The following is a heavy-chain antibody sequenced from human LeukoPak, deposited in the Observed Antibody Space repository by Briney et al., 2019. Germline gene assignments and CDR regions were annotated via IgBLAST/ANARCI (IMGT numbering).Heavy chain of an antibody. Sequence: GGSLRLSCAASGFTFSSYWMHWVRQAPGKGLVWVSRINSDGSSTSYADSVKGRFTISRDNAKNTLYLQMNSLRAEDTAVYYCARGPYDFRSGYKGTAYFDYWGQGTLVTVSS. CDR3: ARGPYDFRSGYKGTAYFDY. J-gene: IGHJ4*02. V-gene: IGHV3-74*01. CDR1: GFTFSSYW. CDR2: INSDGSST. D-gene: IGHD3-3*01.